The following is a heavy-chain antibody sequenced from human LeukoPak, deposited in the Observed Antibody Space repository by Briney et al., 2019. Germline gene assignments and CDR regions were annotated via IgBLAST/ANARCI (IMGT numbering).Heavy chain of an antibody. Sequence: PSETLSLTCIVSSGSISSSSYYWGWLRQPPGKGLEWIGSIYYGGSTYYNPSLKSRVTISADTSKNQFSLKLSSVTAADTAVYYCARMYSSSSYFDLWGRGTLVTVSS. CDR1: SGSISSSSYY. V-gene: IGHV4-39*07. CDR2: IYYGGST. D-gene: IGHD3-22*01. CDR3: ARMYSSSSYFDL. J-gene: IGHJ2*01.